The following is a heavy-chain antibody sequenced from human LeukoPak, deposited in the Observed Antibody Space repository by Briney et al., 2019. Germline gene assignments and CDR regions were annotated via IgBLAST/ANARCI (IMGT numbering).Heavy chain of an antibody. V-gene: IGHV1-8*01. CDR3: ARGPRFGSYYYYYGMDV. CDR1: GYTFTSYD. D-gene: IGHD1-26*01. J-gene: IGHJ6*02. CDR2: MNPNSGNT. Sequence: ASVKVSCKASGYTFTSYDINWVRQATGQGLEWMGWMNPNSGNTGYAQKFQGRVTMTRNTSISTAYMELSSLRSEDTAVYYCARGPRFGSYYYYYGMDVWGQGTTVTVSS.